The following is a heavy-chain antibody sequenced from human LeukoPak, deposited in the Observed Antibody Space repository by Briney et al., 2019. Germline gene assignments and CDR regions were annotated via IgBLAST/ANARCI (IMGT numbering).Heavy chain of an antibody. CDR3: TTYPMVYAMNY. D-gene: IGHD2-8*01. CDR1: GFTFSNAW. CDR2: IKSKTDGGTT. J-gene: IGHJ4*02. V-gene: IGHV3-15*01. Sequence: GGSLRLSCGASGFTFSNAWMTWVRQAPGKGLEWVGRIKSKTDGGTTDYAAPAKGRFTISRDDSKNTVYLQMNSLKTEDTAVYYCTTYPMVYAMNYWGQGTLVTVSS.